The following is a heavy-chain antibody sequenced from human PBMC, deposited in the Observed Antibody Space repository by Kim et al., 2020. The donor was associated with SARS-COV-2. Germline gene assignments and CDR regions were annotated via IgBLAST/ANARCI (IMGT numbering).Heavy chain of an antibody. CDR1: GFSLTASGAN. J-gene: IGHJ4*02. V-gene: IGHV2-5*02. CDR2: IYWDDDK. CDR3: SHGRVFIWQRHCDC. Sequence: SGPTLVNPTQTLTLTCTFSGFSLTASGANVGWIRQPPGRALEWLALIYWDDDKRYSPSLKSRLTITKDTSRNQVVLTMSNIDPADTRTCYCSHGRVFIWQRHCDCWGQGTLVTVSS. D-gene: IGHD6-25*01.